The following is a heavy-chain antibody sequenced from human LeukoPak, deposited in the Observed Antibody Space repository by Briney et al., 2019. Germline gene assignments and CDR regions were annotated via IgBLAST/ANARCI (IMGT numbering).Heavy chain of an antibody. CDR3: ARLPTFYYDSSGYHYDY. V-gene: IGHV3-23*01. J-gene: IGHJ4*02. CDR2: TAGSGISK. D-gene: IGHD3-22*01. Sequence: TSETLSLTCAVSGGSINSDDWWSWVRQAPGRGLEWASSTAGSGISKDYADSVKGRFTISKDKSKNTLYLQMDNLRAEDTGVYFCARLPTFYYDSSGYHYDYWGQGTLVTVSS. CDR1: GGSINSDD.